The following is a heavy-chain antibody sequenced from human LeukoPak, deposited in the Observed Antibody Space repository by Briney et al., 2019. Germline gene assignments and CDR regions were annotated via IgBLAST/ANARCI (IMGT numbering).Heavy chain of an antibody. CDR3: ARRPLYGSGSYYPPYFDY. CDR2: IDPSDSYT. Sequence: GESLKISCKGSGHSFTSYWISWVRPMPGKGLEWMGRIDPSDSYTNYSPSFQGHVTISADKSISTAYLQWSSLKASDTAMYYCARRPLYGSGSYYPPYFDYWGQGTLVTVSS. D-gene: IGHD3-10*01. V-gene: IGHV5-10-1*01. J-gene: IGHJ4*02. CDR1: GHSFTSYW.